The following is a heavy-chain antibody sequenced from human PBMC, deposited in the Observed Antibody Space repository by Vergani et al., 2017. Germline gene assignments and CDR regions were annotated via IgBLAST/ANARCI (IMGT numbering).Heavy chain of an antibody. J-gene: IGHJ5*01. CDR1: ESTFSDYN. CDR2: INPKTGDT. Sequence: QVQLMQSGPVMKKPGGSMKVFCQASESTFSDYNIHWVRQAPGQGLQWMGWINPKTGDTDYLQRFQNRVTMTRDASTKTVYLKMTRLTSDDTAIYYCAHSWNFGRRDWFDSWGPGTLVTVSS. V-gene: IGHV1-2*02. CDR3: AHSWNFGRRDWFDS. D-gene: IGHD1-26*01.